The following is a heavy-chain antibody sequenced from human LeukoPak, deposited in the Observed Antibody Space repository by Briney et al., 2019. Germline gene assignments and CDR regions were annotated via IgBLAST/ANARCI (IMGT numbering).Heavy chain of an antibody. V-gene: IGHV4-34*01. D-gene: IGHD1-26*01. CDR3: ARGSGSYYSGHTIDY. J-gene: IGHJ4*02. CDR2: IFYSGTT. Sequence: SETLSLTCAVYGGSFSGYYWSWIRQPPGKGLEWIGSIFYSGTTYYNPSLKSRVTISVDTSKNQFSLKLSSVTAADTAVYYCARGSGSYYSGHTIDYWGQGTLVTVSS. CDR1: GGSFSGYY.